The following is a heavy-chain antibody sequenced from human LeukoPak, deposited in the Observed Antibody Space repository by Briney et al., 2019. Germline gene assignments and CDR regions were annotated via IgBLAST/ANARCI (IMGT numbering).Heavy chain of an antibody. CDR2: INHSGST. D-gene: IGHD4-17*01. CDR3: ASHDYGTYFDY. Sequence: SETLSLTCAVYGGSFSGYYWSWIRQPPGKGLEWIGEINHSGSTNYNPSLKSRVTISVDTSKNQFSLKLSSVTAADTAVYYCASHDYGTYFDYWGQGTLVTVSS. J-gene: IGHJ4*02. CDR1: GGSFSGYY. V-gene: IGHV4-34*01.